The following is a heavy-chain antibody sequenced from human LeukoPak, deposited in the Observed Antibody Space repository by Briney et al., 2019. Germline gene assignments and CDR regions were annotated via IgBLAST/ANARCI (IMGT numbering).Heavy chain of an antibody. Sequence: GGSLRLSCAASGFTFSNYWMSWVRQAPGKGLEWVANIKQDGRGKYYVDSVKGRFTISRDNAKNSLYLQMNSLRAEDTAVYYCARDQQWYLDYWGQGTLVTVSS. V-gene: IGHV3-7*01. J-gene: IGHJ4*02. CDR1: GFTFSNYW. CDR3: ARDQQWYLDY. CDR2: IKQDGRGK. D-gene: IGHD6-19*01.